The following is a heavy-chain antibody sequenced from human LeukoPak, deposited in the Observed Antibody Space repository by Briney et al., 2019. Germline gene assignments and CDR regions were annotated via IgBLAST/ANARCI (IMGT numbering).Heavy chain of an antibody. Sequence: VKPSETLSLTYTVSGGSMSSYHWTWIRQPAGKGLEWIGRIYPSGSTNYNPSLKSRVTISVDTSKNQFSLKLSSVTAADTAVYYCARNPYYFDYWGQGTLVTVSS. V-gene: IGHV4-4*07. CDR2: IYPSGST. CDR3: ARNPYYFDY. J-gene: IGHJ4*02. CDR1: GGSMSSYH.